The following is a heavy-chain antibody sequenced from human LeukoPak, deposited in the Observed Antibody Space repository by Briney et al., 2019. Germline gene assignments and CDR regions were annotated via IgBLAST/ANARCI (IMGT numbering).Heavy chain of an antibody. J-gene: IGHJ4*02. V-gene: IGHV3-23*01. CDR3: AKGGRYCSSTSCYVNY. CDR2: ISGSGGST. D-gene: IGHD2-2*01. Sequence: GGSLRLSCVASGFTFTDHPMNWVRQAPGKGLEWVSGISGSGGSTYYADSVKGRFTISRDNSKNTLYLQMNSLRAEDTAVYYCAKGGRYCSSTSCYVNYWGQGTLVTVSS. CDR1: GFTFTDHP.